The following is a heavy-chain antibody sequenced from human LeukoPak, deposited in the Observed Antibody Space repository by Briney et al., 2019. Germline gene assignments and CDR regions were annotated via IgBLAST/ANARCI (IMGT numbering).Heavy chain of an antibody. D-gene: IGHD6-19*01. CDR1: KFTFSTYA. J-gene: IGHJ4*02. Sequence: GGSLRLSCTASKFTFSTYAMHWVRQAPGKGLEWVAAISYDGTNKYYADSVKGRINISRDNSKNTVYLQMSNVTAEDTAVYHCARDRGGSGWYYLDYWGQGTLVTVSS. V-gene: IGHV3-30-3*01. CDR3: ARDRGGSGWYYLDY. CDR2: ISYDGTNK.